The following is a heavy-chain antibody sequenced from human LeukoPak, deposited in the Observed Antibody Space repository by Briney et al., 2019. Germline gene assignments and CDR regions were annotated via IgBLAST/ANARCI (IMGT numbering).Heavy chain of an antibody. D-gene: IGHD3-9*01. CDR1: GYTFTSYG. V-gene: IGHV1-18*01. CDR2: ISAYNGNT. J-gene: IGHJ4*02. Sequence: ASVKVSCKASGYTFTSYGISWVRQAPGQGHEWRGWISAYNGNTNYAQKLQGRVTMTTDTSTSTAYMELRSLRSDDTAVYYCARDLAVLRYFDWYDLFDYWGQGTLVTVSS. CDR3: ARDLAVLRYFDWYDLFDY.